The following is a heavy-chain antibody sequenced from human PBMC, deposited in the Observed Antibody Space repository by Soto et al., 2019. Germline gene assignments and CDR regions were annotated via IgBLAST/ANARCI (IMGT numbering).Heavy chain of an antibody. D-gene: IGHD3-22*01. CDR2: ISAYNGNT. CDR1: GYTFTSYG. CDR3: ARDEYYDSSGYYEADFDI. Sequence: ASVKVSCKASGYTFTSYGISWVRPTRGQGLEWMGWISAYNGNTNYAQKLQGRVTMTTDTSTSTAYMELRSLRSDDTAVYYCARDEYYDSSGYYEADFDIWGQGTMVTVSS. J-gene: IGHJ3*02. V-gene: IGHV1-18*01.